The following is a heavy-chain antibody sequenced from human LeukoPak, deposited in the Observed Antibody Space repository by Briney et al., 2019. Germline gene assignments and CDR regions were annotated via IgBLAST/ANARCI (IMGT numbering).Heavy chain of an antibody. CDR3: ARGITMAYYMDV. CDR1: GGSISSSNW. V-gene: IGHV4-4*02. Sequence: SGTLSLTCAVSGGSISSSNWWSWVRQPPGKGLEWIGEIYHSGSTSYNPSLKSRVTISVDTSKNQFSLKLSSVTAADTAVYYCARGITMAYYMDVWGKGTTVTVSS. CDR2: IYHSGST. D-gene: IGHD3-10*01. J-gene: IGHJ6*03.